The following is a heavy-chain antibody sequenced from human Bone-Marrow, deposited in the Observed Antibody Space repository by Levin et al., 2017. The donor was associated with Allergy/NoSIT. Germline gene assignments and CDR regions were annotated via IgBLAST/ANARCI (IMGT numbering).Heavy chain of an antibody. CDR3: ARALVMGYSYGYDY. CDR1: GGSISSYY. J-gene: IGHJ4*02. D-gene: IGHD5-18*01. CDR2: IYYSGST. Sequence: SETLSLTCTVSGGSISSYYWSWIRQPPGKGLEWIGYIYYSGSTNYNPSLMSRVTISVDTSKNQFSLKLSSVTAADTAVYYCARALVMGYSYGYDYWGQGTLVTVSS. V-gene: IGHV4-59*01.